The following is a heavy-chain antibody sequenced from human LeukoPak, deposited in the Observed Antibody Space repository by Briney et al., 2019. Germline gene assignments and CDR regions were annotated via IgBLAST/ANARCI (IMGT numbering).Heavy chain of an antibody. D-gene: IGHD2-2*01. J-gene: IGHJ4*02. CDR2: IHYSETT. Sequence: SSETLSLTCTVSGASVSGSAYYWGWIRQPPGKGLEWIASIHYSETTYYNPSLKSRVTISVDTSKNHFSLKLSSVTAADTAVYYCARGPTYQPIDFWGQGTMVTVSS. CDR3: ARGPTYQPIDF. CDR1: GASVSGSAYY. V-gene: IGHV4-39*02.